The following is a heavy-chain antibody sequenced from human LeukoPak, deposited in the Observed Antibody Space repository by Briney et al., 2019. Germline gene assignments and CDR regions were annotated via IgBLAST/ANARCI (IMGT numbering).Heavy chain of an antibody. CDR3: AREPIVGATVLDY. V-gene: IGHV1-69*04. J-gene: IGHJ4*02. CDR2: IIPILGIA. Sequence: ASVTVSCKASGGTFSSYAISWVRQAPGQGLEWMGRIIPILGIANYAQKFQGRVTITADKSTSTAYMELSSLRSEDTAVYYCAREPIVGATVLDYWGQGTLVTVSS. CDR1: GGTFSSYA. D-gene: IGHD1-26*01.